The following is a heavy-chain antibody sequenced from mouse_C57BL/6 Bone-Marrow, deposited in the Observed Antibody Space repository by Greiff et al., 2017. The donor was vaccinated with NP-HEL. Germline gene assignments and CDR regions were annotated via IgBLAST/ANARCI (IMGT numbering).Heavy chain of an antibody. Sequence: EVKLVESGAELVRPGASVKLSCTASGFNIKDDYMHWVKQRPEQGLEWIGWIDPENGDTEYASKFQGKATITADTSSNTAYLQLSSLTSEDTAVYYCTRLRKDYWGQGTSVTVSS. CDR1: GFNIKDDY. D-gene: IGHD2-4*01. CDR3: TRLRKDY. CDR2: IDPENGDT. J-gene: IGHJ4*01. V-gene: IGHV14-4*01.